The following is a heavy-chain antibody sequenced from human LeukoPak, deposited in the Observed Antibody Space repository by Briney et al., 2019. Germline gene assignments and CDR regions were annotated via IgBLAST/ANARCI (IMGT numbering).Heavy chain of an antibody. Sequence: PSETLSLTCTVSGGSISSYYWSWIRQPPGKGLEWIGYIYYSGSTNYNPSLKSRVTISVDTSKNQFSLKLSSVAAADTAVYYCARRGAVAVLDYWGQGTLVTVSS. D-gene: IGHD6-19*01. CDR2: IYYSGST. J-gene: IGHJ4*02. CDR3: ARRGAVAVLDY. CDR1: GGSISSYY. V-gene: IGHV4-59*01.